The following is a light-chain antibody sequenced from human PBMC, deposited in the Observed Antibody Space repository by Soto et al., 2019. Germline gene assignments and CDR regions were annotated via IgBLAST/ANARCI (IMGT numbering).Light chain of an antibody. CDR3: HEYNSEGPYT. Sequence: DIQLTQSPSTLAASVGDRVTMTCRASQPINKWLAWYQQTQGKAPDLLISDASTLESGVPSRFRGSGSGTEFTLLISSLQTEDVATYYCHEYNSEGPYTFGQGTKLEIK. J-gene: IGKJ2*01. CDR1: QPINKW. V-gene: IGKV1-5*01. CDR2: DAS.